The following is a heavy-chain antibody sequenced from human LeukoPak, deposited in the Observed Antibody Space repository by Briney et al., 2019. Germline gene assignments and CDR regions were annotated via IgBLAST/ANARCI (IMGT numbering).Heavy chain of an antibody. CDR1: GGSISSYY. CDR3: ARANYGSGSYYSGEFDY. J-gene: IGHJ4*02. V-gene: IGHV4-59*01. Sequence: PSETLSLTCTLSGGSISSYYWSWIRQPPGKELEWIGYIYYSGSTNYNPSLKSRVTISVDTSKNQFSLKLSSVTAADTAVYYCARANYGSGSYYSGEFDYWGQGTLVTVSS. D-gene: IGHD3-10*01. CDR2: IYYSGST.